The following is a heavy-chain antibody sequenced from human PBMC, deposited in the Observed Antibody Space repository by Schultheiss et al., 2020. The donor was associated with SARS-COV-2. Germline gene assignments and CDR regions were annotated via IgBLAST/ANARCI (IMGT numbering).Heavy chain of an antibody. D-gene: IGHD3-9*01. Sequence: GESLKISCAASGFTFSSYGMHWVRQAPGKGLEWVAVIWYDGSNKYYADSVKGRFTISRDNSKNTLYLQMNSLRAEDTAVYYCASLYDILTGSSGGMDVWGQGTTVTVSS. CDR3: ASLYDILTGSSGGMDV. CDR1: GFTFSSYG. CDR2: IWYDGSNK. V-gene: IGHV3-33*01. J-gene: IGHJ6*02.